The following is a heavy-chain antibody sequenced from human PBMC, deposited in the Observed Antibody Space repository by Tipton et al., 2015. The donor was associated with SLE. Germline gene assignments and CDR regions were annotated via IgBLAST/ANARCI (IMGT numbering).Heavy chain of an antibody. CDR2: IYPGDSDT. Sequence: QLVQSGAEVKKPGESLKISCKGSGYSFTSYWIGWVRQMPGKGLEWMGIIYPGDSDTRYSPSFQGQVTISADKSISTAYLQWSSLKASDTAMYYCARRRGYSGYDSGDAFDIWGQGIMVTVSS. D-gene: IGHD5-12*01. J-gene: IGHJ3*02. V-gene: IGHV5-51*01. CDR3: ARRRGYSGYDSGDAFDI. CDR1: GYSFTSYW.